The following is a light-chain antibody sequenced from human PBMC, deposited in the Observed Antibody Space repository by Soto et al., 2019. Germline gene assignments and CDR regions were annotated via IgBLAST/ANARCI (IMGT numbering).Light chain of an antibody. Sequence: QSALTQPASVSGSPGQSITISCTGTSSDVGSYNIVSWYQQHPGKAPKLMIYERSKRPSGVSNRFSGSKSGNTASLTISGLQAEDEADYYCCSYAGSSTYVFGTGTKVTVL. J-gene: IGLJ1*01. CDR2: ERS. V-gene: IGLV2-23*01. CDR3: CSYAGSSTYV. CDR1: SSDVGSYNI.